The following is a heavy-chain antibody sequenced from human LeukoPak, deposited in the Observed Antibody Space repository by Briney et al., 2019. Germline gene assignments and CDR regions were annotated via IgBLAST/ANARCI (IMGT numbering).Heavy chain of an antibody. CDR2: IRSKANSYAT. J-gene: IGHJ4*02. Sequence: GGSLRLSFAASGFPFSGSAMPWVRQASGKGLEWVGRIRSKANSYATAYAASVKGRFTISRDDSKNTAYLQMNSLKTEDTAVYYCTSRVVTAIYWGQGTLVTVSS. CDR3: TSRVVTAIY. V-gene: IGHV3-73*01. CDR1: GFPFSGSA. D-gene: IGHD2-21*02.